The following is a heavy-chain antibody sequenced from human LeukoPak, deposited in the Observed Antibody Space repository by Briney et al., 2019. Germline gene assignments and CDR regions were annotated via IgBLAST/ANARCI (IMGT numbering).Heavy chain of an antibody. J-gene: IGHJ4*02. D-gene: IGHD3-10*01. CDR1: EFTVSTNH. Sequence: GGSLRLSCAASEFTVSTNHMGWVRQAPGRGLEWVSVLYSGGTTSYADSVKGRFTISSDNSKNTVYLQMNSLRVEDTAVYYCTRDRDSMVRGNYFDSWGQGTLVTVSS. V-gene: IGHV3-66*01. CDR2: LYSGGTT. CDR3: TRDRDSMVRGNYFDS.